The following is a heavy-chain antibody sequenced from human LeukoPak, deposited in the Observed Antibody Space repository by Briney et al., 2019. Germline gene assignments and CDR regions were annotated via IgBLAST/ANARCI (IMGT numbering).Heavy chain of an antibody. D-gene: IGHD6-19*01. CDR1: GFPFSSYA. CDR2: ISYDGSNK. V-gene: IGHV3-30*18. CDR3: AKGGGSSGWYFDY. Sequence: PGGSLRLSCAASGFPFSSYATHGVRQAPGKGLEWVAVISYDGSNKYYADSVKGRFTISRDNSKNTLYLQMNSLRAEDTAVYYCAKGGGSSGWYFDYWGQGTLVTVSS. J-gene: IGHJ4*02.